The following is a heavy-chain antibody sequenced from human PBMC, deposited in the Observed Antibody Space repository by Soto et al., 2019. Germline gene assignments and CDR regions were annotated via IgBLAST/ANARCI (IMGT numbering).Heavy chain of an antibody. Sequence: SETLSLTCTVSGGSVSSGSYYWSWIRQPPGKGLEWIGYIYYSGSTNYNPSLKSRVTISVDTSKNQFSLKLSSVTAADTAVYSCARAGELHDAFDIWGQGTMVTVSS. V-gene: IGHV4-61*01. D-gene: IGHD1-7*01. CDR2: IYYSGST. J-gene: IGHJ3*02. CDR3: ARAGELHDAFDI. CDR1: GGSVSSGSYY.